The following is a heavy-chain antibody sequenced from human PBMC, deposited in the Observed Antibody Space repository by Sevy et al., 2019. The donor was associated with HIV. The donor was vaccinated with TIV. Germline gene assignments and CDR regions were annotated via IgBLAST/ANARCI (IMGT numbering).Heavy chain of an antibody. CDR2: INHSGST. Sequence: SETLSLTCAVYGGSFSGYYWSWIRQPPGKGLEWIGEINHSGSTNYNPSLKSRVTISVDTSKNQFSLKRSSVTAADTAVYYCARPPAAFLRSGVRSRAGMDVWGQGTTVTVSS. CDR1: GGSFSGYY. D-gene: IGHD2-15*01. CDR3: ARPPAAFLRSGVRSRAGMDV. J-gene: IGHJ6*02. V-gene: IGHV4-34*01.